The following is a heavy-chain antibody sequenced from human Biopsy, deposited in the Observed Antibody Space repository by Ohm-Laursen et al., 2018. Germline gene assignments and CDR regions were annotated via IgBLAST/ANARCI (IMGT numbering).Heavy chain of an antibody. Sequence: SETLSLTCPVSGGSISSYYWTWIRQPPGKGLEWIGDVYYSGGTNRNPSLKSRVTILVDTSKNQFSLKLNSVTAADTAVYYCGRREVVITHDAFDTWGQGTMVTVSS. CDR3: GRREVVITHDAFDT. V-gene: IGHV4-59*08. D-gene: IGHD3-22*01. J-gene: IGHJ3*02. CDR1: GGSISSYY. CDR2: VYYSGGT.